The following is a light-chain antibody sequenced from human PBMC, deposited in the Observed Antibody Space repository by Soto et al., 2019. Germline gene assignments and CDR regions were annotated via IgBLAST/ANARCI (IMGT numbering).Light chain of an antibody. V-gene: IGKV1-5*01. CDR1: QSVSNW. CDR3: QQYNFFQT. J-gene: IGKJ1*01. Sequence: DIQMTQSPSTLSASVGQRVTITFRASQSVSNWLAWYQQKPGKAPELLIYDASSLQGGVPSRFSGSGYGTEFTLTITSLKPDDFATSYCQQYNFFQTFGKGTKVDIK. CDR2: DAS.